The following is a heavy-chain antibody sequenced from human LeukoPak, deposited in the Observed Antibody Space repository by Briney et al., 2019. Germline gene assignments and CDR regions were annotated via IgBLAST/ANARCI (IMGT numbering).Heavy chain of an antibody. Sequence: SETLSLTCTVSGGSISSSSYYWGWIRQPPGKGLEWIGSIYYSGSTNYNPSLKSRVTISVDTSKNQFSLKLSSVTAADTAVYYCAAKYYYDSSGLGYWGQGTLVTVSS. J-gene: IGHJ4*02. CDR1: GGSISSSSYY. CDR2: IYYSGST. V-gene: IGHV4-39*07. D-gene: IGHD3-22*01. CDR3: AAKYYYDSSGLGY.